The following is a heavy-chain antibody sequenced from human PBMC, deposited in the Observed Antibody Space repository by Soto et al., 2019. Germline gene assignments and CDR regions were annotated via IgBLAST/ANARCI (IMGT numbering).Heavy chain of an antibody. D-gene: IGHD3-22*01. V-gene: IGHV4-59*01. Sequence: PSETLSLTCTVSGDPISSYYWSWIRQPPGKGPEWIAYIYYSGATNYNPSLSSRVTISVDTSKNQFSLRLSSVTAADTAVYYCASGYYFDYLGQGTLVTVSS. CDR2: IYYSGAT. CDR3: ASGYYFDY. J-gene: IGHJ4*02. CDR1: GDPISSYY.